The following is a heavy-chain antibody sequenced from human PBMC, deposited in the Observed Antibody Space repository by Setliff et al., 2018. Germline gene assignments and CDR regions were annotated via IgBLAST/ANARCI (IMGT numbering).Heavy chain of an antibody. Sequence: ASVKVSCKASGYTSTSYAMHWVRQAPGQRLEWMGWINAGNGNTKYSQKFQDRVTITRDTSASTAYMELSSLRSEDTAVYYCARGLGYCSSTSCLSYGMDVWGQGTTVTVSS. J-gene: IGHJ6*02. CDR1: GYTSTSYA. V-gene: IGHV1-3*01. CDR2: INAGNGNT. CDR3: ARGLGYCSSTSCLSYGMDV. D-gene: IGHD2-2*01.